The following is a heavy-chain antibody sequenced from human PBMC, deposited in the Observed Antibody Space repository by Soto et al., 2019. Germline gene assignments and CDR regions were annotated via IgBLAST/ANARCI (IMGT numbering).Heavy chain of an antibody. J-gene: IGHJ5*02. V-gene: IGHV4-61*01. Sequence: SETLSLTCTVSGGSVSSGSYYWSWIRQPPGKGLEWIGYIYYSGSTNYNPSLKSRVTISVDTSKNQFSLKLSSLTAADTAVYYCASLRDIVVVPATGWFDPWGQGTLVTVSS. D-gene: IGHD2-2*01. CDR3: ASLRDIVVVPATGWFDP. CDR1: GGSVSSGSYY. CDR2: IYYSGST.